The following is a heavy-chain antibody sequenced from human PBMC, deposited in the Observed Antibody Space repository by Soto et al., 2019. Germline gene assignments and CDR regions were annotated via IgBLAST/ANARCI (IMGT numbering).Heavy chain of an antibody. CDR3: AKDYLRGRHYGMDV. J-gene: IGHJ6*02. CDR1: GFTFSSYG. D-gene: IGHD1-1*01. V-gene: IGHV3-30*18. CDR2: ISYDGSNK. Sequence: QVQLVESGGGVVQPGRSLRLSCAASGFTFSSYGMHWVRQAPGKGLEWVAVISYDGSNKYYADSVKGRFTISRDNSKNTLYLQMNSLRAEDTAVYYCAKDYLRGRHYGMDVWGQGTTVTVS.